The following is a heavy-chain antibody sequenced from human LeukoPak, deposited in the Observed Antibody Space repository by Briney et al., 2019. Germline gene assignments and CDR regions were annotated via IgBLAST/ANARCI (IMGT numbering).Heavy chain of an antibody. CDR3: ARQSSSWYYFDH. CDR1: GGSISSYY. CDR2: IYYSGGT. Sequence: PSETLSLTRTVSGGSISSYYWGWIRQPPGKGLEWIGYIYYSGGTNYNPSLKSRLTISVDTSKNQFSLKLSSVTAADTAVYYCARQSSSWYYFDHWGQGTLVTVSS. D-gene: IGHD6-13*01. V-gene: IGHV4-59*08. J-gene: IGHJ4*02.